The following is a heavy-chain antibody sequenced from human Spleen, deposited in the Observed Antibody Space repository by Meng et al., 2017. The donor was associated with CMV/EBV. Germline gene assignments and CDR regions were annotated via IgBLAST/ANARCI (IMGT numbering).Heavy chain of an antibody. Sequence: ASVKVSCKASGYTFTGYYMDWVRQAPGQGPEWMGWINPKSGDTKYAQRFQGRVSLTTDTSTSTAYMELRRLRSDDTAVYYCAREITGGYYRDISTYYSDYWGQGTLVTVSS. D-gene: IGHD3-22*01. V-gene: IGHV1-2*02. CDR3: AREITGGYYRDISTYYSDY. CDR2: INPKSGDT. J-gene: IGHJ4*02. CDR1: GYTFTGYY.